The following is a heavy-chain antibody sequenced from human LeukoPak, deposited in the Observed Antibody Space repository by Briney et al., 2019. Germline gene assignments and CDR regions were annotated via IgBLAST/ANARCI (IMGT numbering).Heavy chain of an antibody. Sequence: SETLSLTCAVSGYSISSGYYWGWIRQPPRKGLEWIGSIYHNGNTYYNPSLKSRVTISVDTSKNEFSLKLSSVTAADTAVYYCARAYHSSWYLNWFDYWGQGTLVSVSS. V-gene: IGHV4-38-2*01. CDR2: IYHNGNT. J-gene: IGHJ5*01. D-gene: IGHD6-13*01. CDR1: GYSISSGYY. CDR3: ARAYHSSWYLNWFDY.